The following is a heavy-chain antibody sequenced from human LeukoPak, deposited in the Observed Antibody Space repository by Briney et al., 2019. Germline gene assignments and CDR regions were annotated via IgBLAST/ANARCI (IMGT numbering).Heavy chain of an antibody. CDR3: TREIPPLGDY. Sequence: GGSLRLSCTASGFTFGDYAMSWVRQAPGKGLEWVGFIRSKAYGGTTEYAASVKGRFTISRDDSKSIAYLQMNSLKTEDTAVYYYTREIPPLGDYWGQGTLVTVSS. CDR1: GFTFGDYA. D-gene: IGHD3-16*01. CDR2: IRSKAYGGTT. J-gene: IGHJ4*02. V-gene: IGHV3-49*04.